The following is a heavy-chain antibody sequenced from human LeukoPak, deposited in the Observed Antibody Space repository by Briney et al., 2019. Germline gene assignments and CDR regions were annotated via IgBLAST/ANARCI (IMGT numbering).Heavy chain of an antibody. J-gene: IGHJ6*02. Sequence: TSETLSLTCTVSGGSISSGGYYWSWIRQHPGKSLEWIGYIYYSGSTYYNPSLKSRVTISVDTSKNQFSLKLSSVTAVDTAVYYCASPGYCTGGSCVPVWGQGTTVTVSS. CDR3: ASPGYCTGGSCVPV. CDR2: IYYSGST. D-gene: IGHD2-15*01. CDR1: GGSISSGGYY. V-gene: IGHV4-31*03.